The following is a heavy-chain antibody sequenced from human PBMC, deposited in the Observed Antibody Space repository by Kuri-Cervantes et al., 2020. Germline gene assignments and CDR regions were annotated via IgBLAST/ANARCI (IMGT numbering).Heavy chain of an antibody. D-gene: IGHD6-19*01. J-gene: IGHJ4*02. CDR3: ARDPSSGWQPLDY. CDR2: ISSSGSTI. V-gene: IGHV3-11*04. Sequence: LSLTCAASGFTFSDYYMSWIRQAPGKGLEWVSYISSSGSTIYYADSVKGRFTISRDNSKNTLYLQMNSLRAEDTAVYYCARDPSSGWQPLDYWGQGTLVTVSS. CDR1: GFTFSDYY.